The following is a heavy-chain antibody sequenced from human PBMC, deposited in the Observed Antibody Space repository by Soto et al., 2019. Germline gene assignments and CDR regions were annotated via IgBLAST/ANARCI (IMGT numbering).Heavy chain of an antibody. CDR1: GFTVSSNY. D-gene: IGHD1-26*01. V-gene: IGHV3-53*04. J-gene: IGHJ6*03. Sequence: EVQLVESGGGLVQPGGSLRLSCAASGFTVSSNYMSWVRQAPGKGLEWVSVIYSDGSTYYADSVKGRFTISRHNSKNTLYLQMNSLRTEDTAVYYCARGGCWEYYYIDVWGKGTTVTFS. CDR2: IYSDGST. CDR3: ARGGCWEYYYIDV.